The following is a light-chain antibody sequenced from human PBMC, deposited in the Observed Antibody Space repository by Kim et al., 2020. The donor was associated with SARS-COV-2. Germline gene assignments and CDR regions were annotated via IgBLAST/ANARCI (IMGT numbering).Light chain of an antibody. Sequence: SSWERATLACRASQSVSSNNLAWYQQKPGLAPRLLIYGASSRATGIPDRFSGGGSGADFTLTISRLEPEDFAVYYCQLYGSSPWTFGQGTKVDIK. V-gene: IGKV3-20*01. CDR1: QSVSSNN. CDR2: GAS. J-gene: IGKJ1*01. CDR3: QLYGSSPWT.